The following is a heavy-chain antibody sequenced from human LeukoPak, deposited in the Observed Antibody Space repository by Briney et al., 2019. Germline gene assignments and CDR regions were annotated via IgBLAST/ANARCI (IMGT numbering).Heavy chain of an antibody. D-gene: IGHD5-24*01. CDR3: ARWLQLRAFDI. J-gene: IGHJ3*02. CDR1: GGSISSGDYY. V-gene: IGHV4-30-4*02. CDR2: IYYSGST. Sequence: SETLSLTCTVSGGSISSGDYYWSWIRQPPGKGLEWIGYIYYSGSTYYNPSLKSRVTISVDTSKNQFSLKLSSVTAADTAVYYCARWLQLRAFDIWGQGTMVTVSS.